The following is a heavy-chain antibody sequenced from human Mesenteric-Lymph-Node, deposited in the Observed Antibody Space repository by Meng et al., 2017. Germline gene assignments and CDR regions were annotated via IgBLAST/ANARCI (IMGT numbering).Heavy chain of an antibody. Sequence: SVKVSCKASGGTFSSYAISWVRQAPGQGLEWMGGIIPIFGTANYAQKFQGRVTITTDESTSTAYMELRSLRSDDTAVYYCARVEGMKDTAMALDYWGQGTLVTVSS. J-gene: IGHJ4*02. V-gene: IGHV1-69*05. CDR2: IIPIFGTA. D-gene: IGHD5-18*01. CDR1: GGTFSSYA. CDR3: ARVEGMKDTAMALDY.